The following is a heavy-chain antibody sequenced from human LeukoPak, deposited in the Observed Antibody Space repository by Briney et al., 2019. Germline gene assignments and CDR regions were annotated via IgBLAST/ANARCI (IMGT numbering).Heavy chain of an antibody. CDR1: GFTFSSYG. Sequence: PGGSLRLSCAASGFTFSSYGMHWVRQAPGRGLEWVAVISYDGSNKYYADSVKGRLTISRDNSKNTLYLQMNSLRAEDTAVYYCAKIYDSSGYYSYFDYWGQGTLVTVSS. D-gene: IGHD3-22*01. V-gene: IGHV3-30*18. CDR2: ISYDGSNK. J-gene: IGHJ4*02. CDR3: AKIYDSSGYYSYFDY.